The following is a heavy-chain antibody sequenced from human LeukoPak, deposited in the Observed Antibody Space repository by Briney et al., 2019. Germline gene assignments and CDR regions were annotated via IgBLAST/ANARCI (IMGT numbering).Heavy chain of an antibody. CDR2: INHGEST. V-gene: IGHV4-34*01. CDR1: GGSFSGYY. Sequence: SETLSLTCAVSGGSFSGYYWYWIRQPPGKGLEWIGEINHGESTNYNPSLKSRATLSVDTSKNKFSLKLTSVTAADTAVYYCARGRTYYYDTSGYYPSIYYGMDVWGQGTTVIVSS. CDR3: ARGRTYYYDTSGYYPSIYYGMDV. D-gene: IGHD3-22*01. J-gene: IGHJ6*02.